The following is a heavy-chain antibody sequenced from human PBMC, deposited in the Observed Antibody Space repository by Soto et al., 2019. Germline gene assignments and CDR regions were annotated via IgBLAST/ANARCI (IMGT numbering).Heavy chain of an antibody. CDR3: ARFRAPRRQLISMSFHL. V-gene: IGHV5-51*01. CDR2: IYPGDSDI. D-gene: IGHD6-13*01. Sequence: GESLKISCKASGYDFTNYWIAWVRQTPGRGLEWMGMIYPGDSDIRYNPSSRGRVTISADKSITSAFVQWGSLKASDSAIYYCARFRAPRRQLISMSFHLWGLGTLVTVSS. CDR1: GYDFTNYW. J-gene: IGHJ4*03.